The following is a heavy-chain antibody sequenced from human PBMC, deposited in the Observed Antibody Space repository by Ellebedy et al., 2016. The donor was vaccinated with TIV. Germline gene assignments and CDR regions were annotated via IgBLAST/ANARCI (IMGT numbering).Heavy chain of an antibody. CDR3: ARRSSGYCSSTSCTTDFDY. CDR1: GFTSSSHY. CDR2: INNDGTST. D-gene: IGHD2-2*03. Sequence: GGSLRLSXVASGFTSSSHYMHWVRQAPGKGLVWVSRINNDGTSTSYADSVEGRFTISRDNAKNTLYLQMSSLRAEDTAVYYCARRSSGYCSSTSCTTDFDYWGQGTLVTVSS. J-gene: IGHJ4*02. V-gene: IGHV3-74*01.